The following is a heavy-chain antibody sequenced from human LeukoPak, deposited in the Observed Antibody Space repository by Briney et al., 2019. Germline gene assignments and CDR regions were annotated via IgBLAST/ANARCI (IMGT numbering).Heavy chain of an antibody. J-gene: IGHJ4*02. Sequence: GGSLRLSCAASGFTVSNYAMSWVRQAPGKGLEWVSSISSGSSYIFYADSVKGRFTTSRDNAKNSLYLLMNSLRADDTAVYYCARASDGDYGRAAFDYWGQGSLVTVSS. CDR3: ARASDGDYGRAAFDY. D-gene: IGHD4-17*01. V-gene: IGHV3-21*01. CDR1: GFTVSNYA. CDR2: ISSGSSYI.